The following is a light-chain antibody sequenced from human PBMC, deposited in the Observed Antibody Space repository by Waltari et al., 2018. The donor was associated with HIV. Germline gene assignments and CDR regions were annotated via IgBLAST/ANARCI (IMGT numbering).Light chain of an antibody. CDR3: NSYTSSSTLV. V-gene: IGLV2-18*02. Sequence: QSALSQSPAVSGSLGQSVTISCTGTSLDVGGYNRVSWYQQNPGTAPKLLIYEVSSRPSGVPDRFSGSKSGNTASLTIAGLQAEDEADYFCNSYTSSSTLVFGGGTKVTVL. CDR1: SLDVGGYNR. J-gene: IGLJ3*02. CDR2: EVS.